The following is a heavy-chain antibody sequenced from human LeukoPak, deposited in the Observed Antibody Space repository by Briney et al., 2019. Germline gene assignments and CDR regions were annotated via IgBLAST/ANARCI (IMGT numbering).Heavy chain of an antibody. Sequence: GGSLRLSCAASGFTFSSYGMSWVRQAPGKGLEWVSGINWNGGSTGYADSVKGRFTISRDNAKNSLYLQMNSLRAEDTALYYCARGFGSGSYSGYYFDYWGQGTLVTVSS. J-gene: IGHJ4*02. D-gene: IGHD1-26*01. CDR1: GFTFSSYG. CDR3: ARGFGSGSYSGYYFDY. V-gene: IGHV3-20*04. CDR2: INWNGGST.